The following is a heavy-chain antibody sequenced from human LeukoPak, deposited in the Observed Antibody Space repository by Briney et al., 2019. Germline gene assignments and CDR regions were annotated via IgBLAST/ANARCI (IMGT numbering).Heavy chain of an antibody. D-gene: IGHD6-13*01. CDR3: ARGWYVTSAIDY. J-gene: IGHJ4*02. CDR2: INHSGST. V-gene: IGHV4-34*01. Sequence: SETLSLTCAVYGGSFSGYYWSWIRQPPGKGLEWIGEINHSGSTNYNPSLKSRVTISVDTSKNQFPLKLSSVTAADTAVYYCARGWYVTSAIDYWGQGTLVTVSS. CDR1: GGSFSGYY.